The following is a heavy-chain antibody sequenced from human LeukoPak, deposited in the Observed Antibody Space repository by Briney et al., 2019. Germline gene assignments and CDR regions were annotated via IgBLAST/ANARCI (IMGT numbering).Heavy chain of an antibody. CDR3: ARRICSSTSCYTGQFDY. Sequence: SETLSLTCAVSGYSISRGYYWGWIRQPPGKGLEWIGSIYHSGSTYYNPSLKSRVTISVDTSKNQFSLKLSSVTAADTAVYYCARRICSSTSCYTGQFDYWGQGTLVTVSS. J-gene: IGHJ4*02. V-gene: IGHV4-38-2*01. CDR2: IYHSGST. D-gene: IGHD2-2*02. CDR1: GYSISRGYY.